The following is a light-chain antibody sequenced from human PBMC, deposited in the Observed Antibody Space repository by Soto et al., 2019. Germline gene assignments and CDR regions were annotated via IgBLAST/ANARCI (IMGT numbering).Light chain of an antibody. CDR3: CSYVGNYEVI. CDR2: DVS. J-gene: IGLJ2*01. CDR1: SSDIGFSDY. V-gene: IGLV2-11*01. Sequence: QSALTQPRSVSGSPGQSVTISCIGTSSDIGFSDYVSWYQQHPGKVPKLMIYDVSERPSGVPDRFSGSKSGNAASLTISGLQAEDEADYYCCSYVGNYEVIFGGGTKLTVL.